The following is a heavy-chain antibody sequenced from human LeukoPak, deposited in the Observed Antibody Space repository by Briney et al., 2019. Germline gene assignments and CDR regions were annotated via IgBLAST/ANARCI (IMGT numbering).Heavy chain of an antibody. CDR2: ISSSSSYI. Sequence: GGCLRLSWAASGFTVSSKCISWVRQAPGKGLEWVSSISSSSSYIYYADSVKGRFTISRDNAKNSLYLQMNSLRAEDTAVYYCARGQWLVRVYWGQGTLVTVSS. V-gene: IGHV3-21*01. D-gene: IGHD6-19*01. CDR3: ARGQWLVRVY. J-gene: IGHJ4*02. CDR1: GFTVSSKC.